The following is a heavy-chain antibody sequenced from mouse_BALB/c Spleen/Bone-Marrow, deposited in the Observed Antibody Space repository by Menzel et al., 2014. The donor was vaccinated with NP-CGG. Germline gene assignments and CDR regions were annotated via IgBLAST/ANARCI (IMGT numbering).Heavy chain of an antibody. Sequence: EVKLVESGGDLVKPGGSLKLPCAASGFTFSSYGMSWVRQTPDKRLEWVATINNGGTYTYYPDSVKGRFTISRDNAKNTLYLQMSSLKSEDTAMYYCALNWDSAYWGQGTLVTVSA. CDR3: ALNWDSAY. CDR2: INNGGTYT. J-gene: IGHJ3*01. V-gene: IGHV5-6*02. CDR1: GFTFSSYG. D-gene: IGHD4-1*02.